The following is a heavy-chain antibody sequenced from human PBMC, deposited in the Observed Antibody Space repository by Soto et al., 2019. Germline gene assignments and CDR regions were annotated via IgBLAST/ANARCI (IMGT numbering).Heavy chain of an antibody. D-gene: IGHD3-22*01. Sequence: HPGGSLRLSCAASGFTFSSYAMHWVRQAPGKGLEWVAVISYDGSNKYYADSVKGRFTISRDNSKNTLYLQMNSLRAEDTAVYYCARDLSLVYYDSSGLDYWGQGTRVTVAS. V-gene: IGHV3-30-3*01. CDR2: ISYDGSNK. CDR3: ARDLSLVYYDSSGLDY. CDR1: GFTFSSYA. J-gene: IGHJ4*02.